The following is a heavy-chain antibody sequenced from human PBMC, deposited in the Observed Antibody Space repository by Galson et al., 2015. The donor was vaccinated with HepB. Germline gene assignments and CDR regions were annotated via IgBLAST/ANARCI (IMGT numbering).Heavy chain of an antibody. CDR1: GFTFSSYA. Sequence: SLRISCAASGFTFSSYAMHWVRQAPGKGLEWVAVISYDGSNKYYADSVKGRFTISRDNSKNTLYLQMNSLRAEDTAVYYCARSTDCSSTSCYSPFDYWGQGTLVTVSS. V-gene: IGHV3-30*04. CDR3: ARSTDCSSTSCYSPFDY. CDR2: ISYDGSNK. J-gene: IGHJ4*02. D-gene: IGHD2-2*01.